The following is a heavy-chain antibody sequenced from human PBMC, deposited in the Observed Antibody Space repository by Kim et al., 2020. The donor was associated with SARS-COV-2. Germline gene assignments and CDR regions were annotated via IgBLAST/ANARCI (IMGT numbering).Heavy chain of an antibody. J-gene: IGHJ4*02. Sequence: GGSLRLSCAASGFTFSDYYMSWIRQAPGKGLEWVSYISSSGSTIYYADSVKGRFTISRDNAKNSLYLQMNSLRAEDMAVYYCARVGRRGYSYAQGLLFDYWGQGTLVTVSS. V-gene: IGHV3-11*04. CDR2: ISSSGSTI. D-gene: IGHD5-18*01. CDR1: GFTFSDYY. CDR3: ARVGRRGYSYAQGLLFDY.